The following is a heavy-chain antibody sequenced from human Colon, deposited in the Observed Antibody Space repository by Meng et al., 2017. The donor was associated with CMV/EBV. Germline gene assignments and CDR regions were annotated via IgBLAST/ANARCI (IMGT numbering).Heavy chain of an antibody. Sequence: GESLKISCAAAGFDLSKYEMNWLRQAPGKGLEWISYISKIGSSIYYADSVEGRFTISRDNAKNSLYLQMNSLRAEDTAVYYCASLLIAATGYYYGMDVWGQGTTVTVSS. CDR3: ASLLIAATGYYYGMDV. CDR1: GFDLSKYE. V-gene: IGHV3-48*03. D-gene: IGHD6-25*01. CDR2: ISKIGSSI. J-gene: IGHJ6*02.